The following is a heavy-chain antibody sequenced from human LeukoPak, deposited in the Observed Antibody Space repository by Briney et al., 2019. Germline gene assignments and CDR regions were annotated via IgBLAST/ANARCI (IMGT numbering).Heavy chain of an antibody. CDR1: GGSISSGSYY. CDR3: ATHYYGSGSYRY. D-gene: IGHD3-10*01. V-gene: IGHV4-61*02. CDR2: IYTSGST. Sequence: SQTVSLTCTVSGGSISSGSYYWSWIRQPAGKGLEWIGRIYTSGSTNYNPSPKSRVTISVDTSKNQFSLKLSSVTAADTAVYYCATHYYGSGSYRYWGQGTLVTVSS. J-gene: IGHJ4*02.